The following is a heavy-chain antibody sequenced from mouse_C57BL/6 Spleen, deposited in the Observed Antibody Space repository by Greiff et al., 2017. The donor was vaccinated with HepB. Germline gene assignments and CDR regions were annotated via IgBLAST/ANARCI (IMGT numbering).Heavy chain of an antibody. J-gene: IGHJ4*01. CDR3: APYGYDALYAMDY. Sequence: VQLQESGPELVKPGASVKISCKASGYAFSSSWMNWVKQRPGKGLEWIGRIYPGDGDTNYNGKFKGKATLTADKSSSTAYMQLSSLTSEDSAVYFCAPYGYDALYAMDYWGQGTSVTVSS. CDR1: GYAFSSSW. CDR2: IYPGDGDT. D-gene: IGHD2-2*01. V-gene: IGHV1-82*01.